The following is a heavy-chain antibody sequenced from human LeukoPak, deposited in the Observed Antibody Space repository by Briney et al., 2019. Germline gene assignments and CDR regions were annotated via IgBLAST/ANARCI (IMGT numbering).Heavy chain of an antibody. D-gene: IGHD5-18*01. CDR1: GGSISSGSSF. CDR2: IYTGGST. CDR3: ARVVGGYSYGYRPTELYWYFDL. J-gene: IGHJ2*01. V-gene: IGHV4-61*02. Sequence: SETLSLTCTVSGGSISSGSSFWTWIRQPAGKGLEWIGRIYTGGSTNYNPSLKSRVTISVDTSKNQFSLKLSSVTAADTAVYYCARVVGGYSYGYRPTELYWYFDLWGRGTRVTVSS.